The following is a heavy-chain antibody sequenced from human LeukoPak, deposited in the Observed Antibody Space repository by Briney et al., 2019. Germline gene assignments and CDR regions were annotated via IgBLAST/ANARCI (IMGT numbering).Heavy chain of an antibody. CDR2: IGGSGTKT. CDR1: GFTFTKYA. Sequence: GGTLRLSCAASGFTFTKYAMSWVRQAAGKGLEWVSAIGGSGTKTFYAESVKGRFTISRDNAKNSVYLHMNSLRAEDTALYYCARLSAYYYGSFFYYYMDVWGKGTTVTVSS. J-gene: IGHJ6*03. CDR3: ARLSAYYYGSFFYYYMDV. V-gene: IGHV3-23*01. D-gene: IGHD3-22*01.